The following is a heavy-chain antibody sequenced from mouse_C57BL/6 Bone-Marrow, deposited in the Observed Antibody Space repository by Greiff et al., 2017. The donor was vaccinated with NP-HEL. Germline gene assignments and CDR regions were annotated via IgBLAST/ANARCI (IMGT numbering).Heavy chain of an antibody. Sequence: VKLQEPGTVLVRPGASVKMSCKTSGYTFTSYWMHWVKQRPGQGLEWIGVIYPGNSDTSYNQKFKGKAKLTADTSSSTAYMELSSLTNEDSAVYYCTLYYLWFAYWGQGTRVTVSA. CDR3: TLYYLWFAY. CDR1: GYTFTSYW. D-gene: IGHD2-1*01. CDR2: IYPGNSDT. V-gene: IGHV1-5*01. J-gene: IGHJ3*01.